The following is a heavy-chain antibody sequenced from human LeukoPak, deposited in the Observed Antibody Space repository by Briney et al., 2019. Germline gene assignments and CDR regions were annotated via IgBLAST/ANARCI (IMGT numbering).Heavy chain of an antibody. Sequence: PSETLSLTCTVSGGSISSYYWSWIRQPPGKGLEWVGSIYHSGSTYYNPSLKSRVTISVDTSKNQFSLKLSSVTAADTAVYYCARERWLQSDLDYWGQGTLVTVSS. D-gene: IGHD5-24*01. CDR3: ARERWLQSDLDY. CDR1: GGSISSYY. CDR2: IYHSGST. V-gene: IGHV4-38-2*02. J-gene: IGHJ4*02.